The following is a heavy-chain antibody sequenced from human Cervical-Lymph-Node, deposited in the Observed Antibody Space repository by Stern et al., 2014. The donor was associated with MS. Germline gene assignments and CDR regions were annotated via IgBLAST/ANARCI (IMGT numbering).Heavy chain of an antibody. D-gene: IGHD1-7*01. V-gene: IGHV5-10-1*03. CDR2: TDPSESYV. CDR3: ARHDSAGTILY. CDR1: GYSFTGYW. Sequence: EVQLVESGAEVKRPGESLRISCKGSGYSFTGYWITWVRQMAGKGLEWMGRTDPSESYVKYSPSFQGHVTISADKSINTAYLQWSSLKASDTAMYYCARHDSAGTILYWGQGTLVTVSS. J-gene: IGHJ4*02.